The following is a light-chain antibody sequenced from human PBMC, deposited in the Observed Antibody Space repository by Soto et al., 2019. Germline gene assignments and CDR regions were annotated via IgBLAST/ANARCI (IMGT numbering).Light chain of an antibody. CDR3: QQYNNWPSAT. CDR1: QSVSSSY. Sequence: EIVLTQAPGTPSSSPGERATLSRRASQSVSSSYLAWYQQKPGQAHRLILFRASIRATGFPARFSGSGSGTEFNTTISSLQSEDSAIYYCQQYNNWPSATVGGGTKVDIK. V-gene: IGKV3-15*01. CDR2: RAS. J-gene: IGKJ4*01.